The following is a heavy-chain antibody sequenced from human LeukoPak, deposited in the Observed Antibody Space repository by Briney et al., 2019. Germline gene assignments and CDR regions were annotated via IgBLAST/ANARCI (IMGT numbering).Heavy chain of an antibody. D-gene: IGHD2-2*01. CDR1: GYTFTSHG. J-gene: IGHJ6*03. V-gene: IGHV1-18*01. CDR2: ISAYNGNT. CDR3: ARGYCSSTSCYFYYYMDV. Sequence: ASVKVSCKASGYTFTSHGISWVRQATGQGLEWMGWISAYNGNTNYAQKLQGRVTMTTDTSTSTAYMELRSLRSDDTAVYYCARGYCSSTSCYFYYYMDVWGKGTTVTVSS.